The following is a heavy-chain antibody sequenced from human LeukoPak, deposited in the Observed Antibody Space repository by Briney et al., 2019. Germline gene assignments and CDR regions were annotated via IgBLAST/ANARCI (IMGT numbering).Heavy chain of an antibody. V-gene: IGHV3-30*04. CDR3: ARDPYNGSYGNYYYYFMDV. J-gene: IGHJ6*03. CDR1: GFTFSSYA. CDR2: ISYDGSNK. D-gene: IGHD1-26*01. Sequence: PGGSLRLSCAASGFTFSSYAMHWVRQAPGKGLEWVAVISYDGSNKYYADSVKGRFTISRDNSKNTLYLQMNSLRAEDTAVYYCARDPYNGSYGNYYYYFMDVWGKGTTVTISS.